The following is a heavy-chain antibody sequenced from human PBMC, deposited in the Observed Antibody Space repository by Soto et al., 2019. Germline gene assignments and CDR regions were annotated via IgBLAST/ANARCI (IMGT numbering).Heavy chain of an antibody. CDR3: ARVASYTAMASFDY. D-gene: IGHD5-18*01. J-gene: IGHJ4*02. Sequence: SETLSLTCTVSGGSISSGGYYWSWIRQHPGKGLEWIGYIYYSGSTYYNPSLKSRVTISVDTSKNQFSLKLSSVTAADTAVYYCARVASYTAMASFDYXGQGTMVTVS. CDR1: GGSISSGGYY. CDR2: IYYSGST. V-gene: IGHV4-31*03.